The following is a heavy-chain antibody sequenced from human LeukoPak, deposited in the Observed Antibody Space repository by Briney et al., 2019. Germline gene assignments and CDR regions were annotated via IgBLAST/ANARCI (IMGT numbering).Heavy chain of an antibody. V-gene: IGHV1-69*04. J-gene: IGHJ3*02. Sequence: SVKVSCKASGGTFSSYAISWVRQAPGQGLEWMGRIIPILGIANYAQKFQGRVTITADKSTSTAYMELSSLRSEDTAVYYCARDRYNWNDWSAFDIWGQGTMVAVSS. CDR3: ARDRYNWNDWSAFDI. CDR2: IIPILGIA. CDR1: GGTFSSYA. D-gene: IGHD1-20*01.